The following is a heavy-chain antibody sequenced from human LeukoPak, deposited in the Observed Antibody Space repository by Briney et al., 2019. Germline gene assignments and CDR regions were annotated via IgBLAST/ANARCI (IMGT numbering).Heavy chain of an antibody. CDR2: ISYDGSNQ. J-gene: IGHJ4*02. V-gene: IGHV3-30*18. CDR1: GFTFSNFG. D-gene: IGHD3-22*01. Sequence: GRSLRLSCAASGFTFSNFGIHWVRQASGKGLEWVALISYDGSNQYYAESVKGRFTISRDNSKNTLYLQMNSLRAEDTAVYYCAKGYYYDSSGYYQHFDHWGQGTLVTVSS. CDR3: AKGYYYDSSGYYQHFDH.